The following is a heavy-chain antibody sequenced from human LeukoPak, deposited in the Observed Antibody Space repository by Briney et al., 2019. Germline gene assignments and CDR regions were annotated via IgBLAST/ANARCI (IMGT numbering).Heavy chain of an antibody. CDR3: ARDSCSSTSCPRYYYYYGMDV. Sequence: ASVKVSCKASGYTFTSYGISWVRQAPGQGLEWMGWISAYNGNTNYAQKLQGRVTMTTDTSTSTAYMELRSLRSDDTAVYYCARDSCSSTSCPRYYYYYGMDVWGQGTTVTVSS. CDR2: ISAYNGNT. J-gene: IGHJ6*02. CDR1: GYTFTSYG. V-gene: IGHV1-18*01. D-gene: IGHD2-2*01.